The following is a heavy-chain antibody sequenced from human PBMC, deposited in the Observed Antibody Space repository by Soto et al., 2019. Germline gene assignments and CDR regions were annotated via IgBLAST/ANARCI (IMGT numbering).Heavy chain of an antibody. CDR2: IGGGNTDR. J-gene: IGHJ5*01. CDR1: RFIFSDYA. D-gene: IGHD1-26*01. V-gene: IGHV3-23*01. Sequence: DVQLLESGGGLVQPGGSLTLSCAASRFIFSDYAMNWVRQAPGKGLEWVSSIGGGNTDRSYADSVKGRFIISRDNSKNTMYLQMNSLRDDDTAVYYCAKDAVSYNGKWDWFDSWGQGTLVTVSS. CDR3: AKDAVSYNGKWDWFDS.